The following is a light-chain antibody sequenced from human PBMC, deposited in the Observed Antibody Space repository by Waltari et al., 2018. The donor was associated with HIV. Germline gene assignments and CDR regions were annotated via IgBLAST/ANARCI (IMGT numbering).Light chain of an antibody. CDR1: QSISNW. CDR2: EAS. V-gene: IGKV1-5*03. J-gene: IGKJ2*01. CDR3: QQYNDHLYT. Sequence: DIQMTQSPSTVSASVGDRVTITCRASQSISNWLAWYQHTPGKAPKLLIYEASILESGVPSRFSGSGSGTEFTLTSSSLQPDDFAAYYCQQYNDHLYTFGQGTKLEI.